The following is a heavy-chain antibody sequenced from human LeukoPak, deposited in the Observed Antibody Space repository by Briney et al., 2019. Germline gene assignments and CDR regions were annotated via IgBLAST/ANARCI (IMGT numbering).Heavy chain of an antibody. CDR1: GFTFSSYG. V-gene: IGHV3-33*01. Sequence: PGGSLRLSCAASGFTFSSYGMHWVRQAPGKGLEWVAVIWYDGSNKYYADSVKGRFTISRDNSKNTLYLQINSLRAEDTAVYYCAREGGDCGDLDYWGQGTLVTVSS. CDR2: IWYDGSNK. J-gene: IGHJ4*02. D-gene: IGHD4-17*01. CDR3: AREGGDCGDLDY.